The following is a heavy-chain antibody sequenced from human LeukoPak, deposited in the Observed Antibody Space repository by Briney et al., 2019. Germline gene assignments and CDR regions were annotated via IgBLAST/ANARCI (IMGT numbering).Heavy chain of an antibody. CDR3: ATDRGQLMTKYNWFDP. D-gene: IGHD6-6*01. J-gene: IGHJ5*02. V-gene: IGHV3-23*01. Sequence: SGGSLRLSCAASGFTFSSYAINGLRQAPGKGLEWVSAISSSGSSTYYADSVKGRFTISRDNSKNTLYLQMNSLRAEDTAVYYCATDRGQLMTKYNWFDPWGQGTLVTVSS. CDR1: GFTFSSYA. CDR2: ISSSGSST.